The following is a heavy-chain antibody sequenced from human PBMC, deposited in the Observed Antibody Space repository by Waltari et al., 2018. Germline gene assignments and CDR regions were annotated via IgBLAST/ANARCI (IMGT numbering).Heavy chain of an antibody. D-gene: IGHD4-17*01. CDR2: INAGNGNT. Sequence: QVQLVQSGAEVKKPGASVKVSCKASGYTFTRYAMHWVRQAPGQRLEWMGWINAGNGNTKYSQKFQGRVTITRDTSASTAYMELSSLRSEDTAVYYCARDRFYGDYAFDYWGQGTLVTVSS. CDR3: ARDRFYGDYAFDY. CDR1: GYTFTRYA. J-gene: IGHJ4*02. V-gene: IGHV1-3*01.